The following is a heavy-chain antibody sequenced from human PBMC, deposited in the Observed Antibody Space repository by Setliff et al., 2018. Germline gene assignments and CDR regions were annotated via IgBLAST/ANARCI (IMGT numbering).Heavy chain of an antibody. V-gene: IGHV1-69*10. J-gene: IGHJ3*02. CDR2: IIPIFGIA. CDR3: ARPDVGGSWTSDAFDI. Sequence: SVKVSCKASGGTFSSYAISWVRQAPGQGLGWMGGIIPIFGIANYAQKFQGRVTITTDTSTSTAYMELRSLRSDDTAVYYCARPDVGGSWTSDAFDIWGQGTMVTVSS. CDR1: GGTFSSYA.